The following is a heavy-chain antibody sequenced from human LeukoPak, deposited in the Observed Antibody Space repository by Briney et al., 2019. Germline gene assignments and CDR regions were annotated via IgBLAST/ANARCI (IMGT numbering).Heavy chain of an antibody. Sequence: GASVKVSCKASGGTFSSYTISWVRQAPGQGLEWMGRIIPILGIANYAQKFHGRVTITADKATSTAYMELSSLRSEDTAVYYCASPRALYCSSTSCQTANGAFDIWGQGTMVTVSS. D-gene: IGHD2-2*01. V-gene: IGHV1-69*02. J-gene: IGHJ3*02. CDR3: ASPRALYCSSTSCQTANGAFDI. CDR1: GGTFSSYT. CDR2: IIPILGIA.